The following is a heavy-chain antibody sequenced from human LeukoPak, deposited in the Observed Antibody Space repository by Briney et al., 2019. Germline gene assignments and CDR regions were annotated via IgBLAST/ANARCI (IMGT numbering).Heavy chain of an antibody. D-gene: IGHD6-13*01. CDR2: IYTSGST. V-gene: IGHV4-61*02. Sequence: KSSETLSLTCTVSGGSISSGSYYWSWIRQPAGKGLEWIGRIYTSGSTNYNPSLKSRVTISVDTSKNQFSLKLSSVTAADTAVYYCARVGSSSWYLGDWFDPWGQGTLVTVSS. CDR3: ARVGSSSWYLGDWFDP. J-gene: IGHJ5*02. CDR1: GGSISSGSYY.